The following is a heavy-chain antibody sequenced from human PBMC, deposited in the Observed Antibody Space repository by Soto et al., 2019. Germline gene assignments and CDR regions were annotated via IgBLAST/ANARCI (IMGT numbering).Heavy chain of an antibody. V-gene: IGHV4-59*08. D-gene: IGHD6-19*01. Sequence: SETLSLTCTVSGGSISSYYWSWIRQPPGKGLEWIGYIYYSGSTNYNPSLKSRVTISVDTSKNQFSLKLSSVTAADTAVYYCARLIGSGWYYFDYWGQGTLVTVS. J-gene: IGHJ4*02. CDR1: GGSISSYY. CDR3: ARLIGSGWYYFDY. CDR2: IYYSGST.